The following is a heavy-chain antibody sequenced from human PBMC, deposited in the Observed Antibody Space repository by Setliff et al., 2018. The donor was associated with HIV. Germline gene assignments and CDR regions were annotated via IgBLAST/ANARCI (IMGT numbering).Heavy chain of an antibody. CDR3: ARGAIAAAGDFDY. CDR1: GGFISSYY. V-gene: IGHV4-4*07. J-gene: IGHJ4*02. Sequence: PSETLSLTCTVSGGFISSYYWNWIRQPAGKGLEWIGRIYTSGSTNYSPSLKSRVTMSVDTSKNQFSLRLSSVTAADTAVYYCARGAIAAAGDFDYWGQGTLVTVS. D-gene: IGHD6-13*01. CDR2: IYTSGST.